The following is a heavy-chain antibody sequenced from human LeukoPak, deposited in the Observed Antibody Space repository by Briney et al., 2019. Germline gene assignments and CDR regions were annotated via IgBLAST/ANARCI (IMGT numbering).Heavy chain of an antibody. Sequence: SETLSLTCTVSGGSISSGGYYWSWIRQHPGKGLEWIGYIYYSGSTYYNPSLKSRVTISVDTSKNQFSLKLSSVTAADTAVYYCARVRRVATLQTRYYYYYGMDVWGQGTTATVSS. CDR1: GGSISSGGYY. CDR2: IYYSGST. CDR3: ARVRRVATLQTRYYYYYGMDV. D-gene: IGHD5-12*01. V-gene: IGHV4-31*03. J-gene: IGHJ6*02.